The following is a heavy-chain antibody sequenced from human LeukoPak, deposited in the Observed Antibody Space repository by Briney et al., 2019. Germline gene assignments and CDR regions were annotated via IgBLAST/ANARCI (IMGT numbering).Heavy chain of an antibody. CDR1: GYSISSGYY. Sequence: SSETLSLTCTVSGYSISSGYYWGWIRQPPGKGLEWIGSIYYSGSTYYNPSLKSRVTISVDTSKSQFSLKLSSVTAADTAVYYCARGKAREYSSSWPFYYYYYYMDVWGKGTTVTVSS. CDR3: ARGKAREYSSSWPFYYYYYYMDV. J-gene: IGHJ6*03. D-gene: IGHD6-13*01. V-gene: IGHV4-38-2*02. CDR2: IYYSGST.